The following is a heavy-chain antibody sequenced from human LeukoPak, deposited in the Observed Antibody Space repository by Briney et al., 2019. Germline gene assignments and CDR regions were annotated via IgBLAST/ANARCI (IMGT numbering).Heavy chain of an antibody. Sequence: PGGSLRLSCAASGFTFSSYAMSWVRQAPGKGLEWVSAISGSGGSTYYADSVKGRFTISRDNSKNTPYLQMNSLRAEDTAVYYCAKVWGSSSVPFDYWGQGTLVTVSS. CDR2: ISGSGGST. V-gene: IGHV3-23*01. CDR3: AKVWGSSSVPFDY. CDR1: GFTFSSYA. D-gene: IGHD6-6*01. J-gene: IGHJ4*02.